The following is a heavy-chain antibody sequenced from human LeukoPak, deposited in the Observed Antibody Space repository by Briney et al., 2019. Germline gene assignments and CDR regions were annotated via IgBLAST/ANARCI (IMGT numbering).Heavy chain of an antibody. Sequence: SETLSLTCTVSGCYISTNAYYWGWIRQPPGKGLEWITEIHHTGTTYYTPSLKSRVTISVDTSNNHFSLKLNSVTAADTAVYYCARVTYNGYQHFDYWGQGILVTVSS. D-gene: IGHD3-10*01. J-gene: IGHJ4*02. V-gene: IGHV4-39*07. CDR1: GCYISTNAYY. CDR2: IHHTGTT. CDR3: ARVTYNGYQHFDY.